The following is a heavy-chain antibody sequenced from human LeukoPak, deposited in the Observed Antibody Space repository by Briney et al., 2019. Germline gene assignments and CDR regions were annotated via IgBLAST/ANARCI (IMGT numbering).Heavy chain of an antibody. D-gene: IGHD3-3*01. CDR2: INWNGGST. Sequence: PPGGSLRLSCAASGFTFSSYAMSWVRQAPGEGLEWVSGINWNGGSTGYADSVKGRFTISRDNAKNSLYLQMNSLRAEDTALYYCARRGTIFGVVIQYYFDYWGQGTLVTVSS. CDR3: ARRGTIFGVVIQYYFDY. V-gene: IGHV3-20*04. CDR1: GFTFSSYA. J-gene: IGHJ4*02.